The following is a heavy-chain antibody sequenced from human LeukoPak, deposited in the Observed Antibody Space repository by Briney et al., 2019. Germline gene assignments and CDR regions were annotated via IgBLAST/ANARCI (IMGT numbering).Heavy chain of an antibody. CDR1: GFTFSSYE. Sequence: PGGSLRLSCAASGFTFSSYEMNWVRQAPGKGLEWVSYISSSGSTIYYADSVKGRFTISRDNAKNSLYLQMKSLRAEDTAVYYCARLVPGFAFFDYWGQGTLVTVSS. CDR3: ARLVPGFAFFDY. J-gene: IGHJ4*02. CDR2: ISSSGSTI. V-gene: IGHV3-48*03. D-gene: IGHD6-19*01.